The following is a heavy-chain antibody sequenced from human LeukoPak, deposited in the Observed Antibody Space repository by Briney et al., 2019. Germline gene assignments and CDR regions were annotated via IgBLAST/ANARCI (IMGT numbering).Heavy chain of an antibody. Sequence: GGSLRLSCAASGFTFSSYWMHWVRQTPEQGLVLVSRINIDGGFTFYADSVKGRFTISRDNAKNTVYLQMDSLTAEDTAVYYCARSRSSWTSEFDYWGQGTLVTVSS. CDR1: GFTFSSYW. V-gene: IGHV3-74*01. D-gene: IGHD2-15*01. CDR2: INIDGGFT. CDR3: ARSRSSWTSEFDY. J-gene: IGHJ4*02.